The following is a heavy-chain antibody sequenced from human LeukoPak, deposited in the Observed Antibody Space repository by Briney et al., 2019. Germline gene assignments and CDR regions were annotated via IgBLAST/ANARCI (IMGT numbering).Heavy chain of an antibody. J-gene: IGHJ4*02. V-gene: IGHV3-15*01. D-gene: IGHD6-19*01. CDR2: IKSKTDGGTT. CDR3: AKDMNSWRDGSGLGDYFDY. CDR1: GFTFTNAW. Sequence: KAGGSLRLSCAASGFTFTNAWMGWVRQAPGKGLEWVGRIKSKTDGGTTDYAAPVKGRFTISRDNSKNTLYLQMNSLRAEDTAVYYCAKDMNSWRDGSGLGDYFDYWGQGTLVTVSS.